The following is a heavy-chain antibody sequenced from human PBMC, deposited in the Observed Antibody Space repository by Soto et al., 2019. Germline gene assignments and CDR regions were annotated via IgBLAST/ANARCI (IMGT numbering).Heavy chain of an antibody. V-gene: IGHV3-23*01. J-gene: IGHJ4*02. Sequence: GGSLRLSCAASGFTFSSYAMSWVRQAPGKGLEWVSAISGSGGSTYYADSVKGRFTISRDNSKNTLYLQMNSLRAEDTAVYYCAKRLRLGELSSYFDYWGQGTLVTVSS. CDR1: GFTFSSYA. CDR3: AKRLRLGELSSYFDY. CDR2: ISGSGGST. D-gene: IGHD3-16*02.